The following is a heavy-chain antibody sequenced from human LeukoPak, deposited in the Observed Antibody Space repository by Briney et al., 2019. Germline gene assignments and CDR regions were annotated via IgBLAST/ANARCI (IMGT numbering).Heavy chain of an antibody. CDR3: ASQGDFWSGPDY. V-gene: IGHV1-8*03. CDR2: MNPNSGNT. CDR1: GYTFTGYY. J-gene: IGHJ4*02. D-gene: IGHD3-3*01. Sequence: GASVKVSCKASGYTFTGYYMHWVRQAPGQGLEWMGWMNPNSGNTGYAQKFQGRVTITRNTSISTAYMELSSLRSEDTAVYYCASQGDFWSGPDYWGQGTRVTVSS.